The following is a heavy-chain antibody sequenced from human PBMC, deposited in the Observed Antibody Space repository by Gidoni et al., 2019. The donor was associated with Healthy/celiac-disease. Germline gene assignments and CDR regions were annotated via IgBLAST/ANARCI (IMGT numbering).Heavy chain of an antibody. CDR2: ISSSSSYI. V-gene: IGHV3-21*01. CDR1: GFTFSSYS. J-gene: IGHJ6*02. D-gene: IGHD3-3*01. CDR3: ARDFWSVHYYYYGMDV. Sequence: EVQLVESGGGLVKPGGSLRLSCAASGFTFSSYSMNWVRQAPGKGLEWVSSISSSSSYIYYADSVKGRFTISRDNAKNSLYLQMNSLRAEDTAVYYCARDFWSVHYYYYGMDVWGQGTTVTVSS.